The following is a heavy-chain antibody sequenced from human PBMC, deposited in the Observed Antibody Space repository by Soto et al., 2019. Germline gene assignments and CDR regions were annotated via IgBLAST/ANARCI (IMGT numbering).Heavy chain of an antibody. J-gene: IGHJ6*02. D-gene: IGHD6-13*01. CDR3: GRGPSPRAPAGGTPYYYAMDV. CDR2: MNPINGAT. V-gene: IGHV1-8*02. Sequence: ASVKVSCKASGYNFTAYDINWVRQASGQGLEWMGWMNPINGATGSARRFQGRVSMTRNTATGTAYLELASLRSDDSAVYYCGRGPSPRAPAGGTPYYYAMDVWGQGTTVTVSS. CDR1: GYNFTAYD.